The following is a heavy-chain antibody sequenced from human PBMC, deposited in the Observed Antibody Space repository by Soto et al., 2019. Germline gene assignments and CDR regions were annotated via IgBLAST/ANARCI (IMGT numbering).Heavy chain of an antibody. CDR2: ISYDGSNK. V-gene: IGHV3-30*18. CDR1: GFTFSSYG. Sequence: QVQLVESGGGVVQPGRSLRLSCAASGFTFSSYGMHWVRQAPGKGLEWVAVISYDGSNKYYADSVKGRFTISRDNSKNTLYLQMNSLRAEDTAVYYCAKCVGATYYYCGMDVWGQGTTVTVSS. D-gene: IGHD1-26*01. CDR3: AKCVGATYYYCGMDV. J-gene: IGHJ6*02.